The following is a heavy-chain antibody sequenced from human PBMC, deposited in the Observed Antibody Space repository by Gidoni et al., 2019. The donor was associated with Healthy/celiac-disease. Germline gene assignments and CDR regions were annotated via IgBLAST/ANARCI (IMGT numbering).Heavy chain of an antibody. V-gene: IGHV3-9*01. Sequence: EVQLVESGGGLVQPGRSLRLSCAASGFTFDDYAMHWVRQAPGKGLEWVSGISWNSGSIGYADSVKGRFTISRDNAKNSLYLQMNSLRAEDTALYYCAKDIQAEWLLEDVWGQGTTVTVSS. CDR1: GFTFDDYA. CDR3: AKDIQAEWLLEDV. D-gene: IGHD6-19*01. CDR2: ISWNSGSI. J-gene: IGHJ6*02.